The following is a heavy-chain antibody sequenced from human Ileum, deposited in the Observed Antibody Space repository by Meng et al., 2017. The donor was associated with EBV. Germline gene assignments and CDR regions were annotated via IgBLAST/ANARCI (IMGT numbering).Heavy chain of an antibody. CDR2: MNSYTGNA. D-gene: IGHD3-16*01. J-gene: IGHJ5*02. CDR1: GYTFINHD. V-gene: IGHV1-8*01. CDR3: ARGSGAGGRDWFDP. Sequence: QVQLVQSGAEVKKPGAPVKVSCKASGYTFINHDINWVRQAAGQGLESIGWMNSYTGNAGYAQKFRGRVTMTRDTSINTAYLEVISLTSEDTAVYYCARGSGAGGRDWFDPWGQGTLVTVSS.